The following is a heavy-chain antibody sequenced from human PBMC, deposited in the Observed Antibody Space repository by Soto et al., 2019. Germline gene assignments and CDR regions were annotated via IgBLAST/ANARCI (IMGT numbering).Heavy chain of an antibody. J-gene: IGHJ4*02. CDR2: IYSDGTT. V-gene: IGHV3-66*01. CDR3: ANTMVRGTLGYFDY. Sequence: EVQLVESGGDLVQPGGSLRLSCAASGLTVGTNFMSWVRQAPGKGLEWVSLIYSDGTTYYADSVRGRFTISRDTSENTLYFQMNSLRAEDTAVYYCANTMVRGTLGYFDYWGQGTLVTVSS. D-gene: IGHD3-10*01. CDR1: GLTVGTNF.